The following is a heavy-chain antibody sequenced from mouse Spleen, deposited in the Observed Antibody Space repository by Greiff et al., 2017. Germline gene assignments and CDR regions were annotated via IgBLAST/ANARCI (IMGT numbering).Heavy chain of an antibody. J-gene: IGHJ4*01. Sequence: VQLQQSGAELVRPGASVKLSCTASGFNIKDYYMHWVKQRPEQGLEWIGRIDPEDGDTEYAPKFQGKATMTADTSSNTAYLQLSSLTSEDTAVYYCTTGDSLYYYAMDYWGQGTSVTVSS. D-gene: IGHD6-5*01. V-gene: IGHV14-1*01. CDR2: IDPEDGDT. CDR1: GFNIKDYY. CDR3: TTGDSLYYYAMDY.